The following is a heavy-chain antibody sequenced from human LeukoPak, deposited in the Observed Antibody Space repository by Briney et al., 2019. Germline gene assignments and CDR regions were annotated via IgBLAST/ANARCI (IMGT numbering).Heavy chain of an antibody. J-gene: IGHJ4*02. CDR3: ARSPDGSGLFHY. D-gene: IGHD3-10*01. V-gene: IGHV3-30*03. CDR1: GFTFSSYG. CDR2: ISYDGSNK. Sequence: GGSLRLSCAASGFTFSSYGMHWVRQAPGKGLEWVAVISYDGSNKYYADSVKGRFTISRDNSKNTLYLQMNSLRAEDTAVYYCARSPDGSGLFHYWGQGTLVTVSS.